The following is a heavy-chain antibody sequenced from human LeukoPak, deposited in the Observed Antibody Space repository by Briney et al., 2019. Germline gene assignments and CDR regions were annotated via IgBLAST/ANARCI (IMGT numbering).Heavy chain of an antibody. CDR3: ARVSPTLGTGKWEWFDP. Sequence: TSETLSLTCTVSGASISSGSSYWSWIRQPAGKGLDWIGRIYTNGNTNYNPSLKSRVTMSVDTSKNQFSLKLSSVTAADTAVYYCARVSPTLGTGKWEWFDPWGQGTLVTVSS. J-gene: IGHJ5*02. V-gene: IGHV4-61*02. CDR1: GASISSGSSY. D-gene: IGHD1-1*01. CDR2: IYTNGNT.